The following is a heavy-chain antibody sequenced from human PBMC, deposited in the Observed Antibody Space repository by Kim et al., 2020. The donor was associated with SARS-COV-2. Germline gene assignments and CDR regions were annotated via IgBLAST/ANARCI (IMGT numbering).Heavy chain of an antibody. V-gene: IGHV4-39*01. Sequence: SETLSLTCTVSGGSISSSSYYWGWIRQPPGKGLEWIGSIYYSGSTYYNPSLKSRVTISVDTSKNQFSLKLSSVTAADTAVYYCARHRDGGYSYGYTDYWGQGTLVTVSS. CDR3: ARHRDGGYSYGYTDY. J-gene: IGHJ4*02. CDR1: GGSISSSSYY. D-gene: IGHD5-18*01. CDR2: IYYSGST.